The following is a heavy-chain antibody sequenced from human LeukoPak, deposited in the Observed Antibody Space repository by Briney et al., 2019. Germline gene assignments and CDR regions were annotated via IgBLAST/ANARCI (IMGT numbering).Heavy chain of an antibody. J-gene: IGHJ4*02. D-gene: IGHD2-2*01. Sequence: GGSLRLSCAASRFTFSSYWMSWVRQAPGEGLEWVANIKQGGIEKYYVVSVKGRITISRDIAKNSLYLQMHSLSAGDTDVYYCASVPISTTSYHNDYWGQGTLVTDSS. CDR3: ASVPISTTSYHNDY. CDR2: IKQGGIEK. CDR1: RFTFSSYW. V-gene: IGHV3-7*03.